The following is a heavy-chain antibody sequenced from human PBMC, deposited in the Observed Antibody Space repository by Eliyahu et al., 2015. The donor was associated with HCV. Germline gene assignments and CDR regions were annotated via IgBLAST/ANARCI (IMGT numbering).Heavy chain of an antibody. J-gene: IGHJ3*02. Sequence: QVQLQQWGATLLKPSETLSLTCAVYGGSFSGYYWSWIRQPPGKGLEWIGEINHSGSTNYNPSLKSRVTISVDTSKNQFSLKLSSVTAADTAVYYCARLSWQWLVSDIWGQGTMVTVSS. CDR1: GGSFSGYY. D-gene: IGHD6-19*01. CDR3: ARLSWQWLVSDI. V-gene: IGHV4-34*01. CDR2: INHSGST.